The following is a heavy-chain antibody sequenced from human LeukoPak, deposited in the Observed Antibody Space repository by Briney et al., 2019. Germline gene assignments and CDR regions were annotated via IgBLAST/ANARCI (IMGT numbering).Heavy chain of an antibody. Sequence: PGGSLRLSCAASGFTFSTYWMSWVRQAPGRGLEWVANIKQDGSDKYYVDSVKGRFTISRDNAKNSLYLQMKSLRAEDTAVYFCARDLYSYPFFDYWGQGTLVTVSS. V-gene: IGHV3-7*04. CDR1: GFTFSTYW. J-gene: IGHJ4*02. D-gene: IGHD5-18*01. CDR3: ARDLYSYPFFDY. CDR2: IKQDGSDK.